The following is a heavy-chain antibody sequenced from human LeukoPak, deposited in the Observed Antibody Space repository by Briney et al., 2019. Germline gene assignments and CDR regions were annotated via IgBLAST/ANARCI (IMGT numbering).Heavy chain of an antibody. V-gene: IGHV3-48*04. Sequence: GGSLRLSCVVSGFTFSSYSINWVRQAPGKGLEWVSYISTTGTTMYYADSVKGRFTISRDNAKNTLYLQMSSLRVEDTAVYYCARVTSLTGTIFDSWGQGTLVTVSS. J-gene: IGHJ4*02. D-gene: IGHD1-7*01. CDR2: ISTTGTTM. CDR3: ARVTSLTGTIFDS. CDR1: GFTFSSYS.